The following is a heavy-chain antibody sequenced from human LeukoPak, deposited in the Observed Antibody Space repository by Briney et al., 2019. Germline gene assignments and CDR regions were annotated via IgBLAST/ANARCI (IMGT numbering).Heavy chain of an antibody. V-gene: IGHV1-18*01. CDR1: GYTFTSYG. D-gene: IGHD3-16*01. J-gene: IGHJ4*02. CDR3: ARGSSYGFSMGY. CDR2: ISAYNGNT. Sequence: ASVTVSFKASGYTFTSYGISWVRQAPGQGLEWMGWISAYNGNTNYAQKLQGRVTMTTDTSTSTAYMELRSLRSDDTAVYYCARGSSYGFSMGYWGQGTLVTVSS.